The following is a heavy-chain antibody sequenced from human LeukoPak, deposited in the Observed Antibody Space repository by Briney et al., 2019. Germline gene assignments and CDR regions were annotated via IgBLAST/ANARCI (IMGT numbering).Heavy chain of an antibody. V-gene: IGHV4-34*01. CDR1: GGSFSGYY. CDR2: INHSGST. D-gene: IGHD6-19*01. Sequence: SETLSLTCAVYGGSFSGYYWSWIRQPPGKGLEWIGEINHSGSTNYNPSLKSRVTISVDTSKNQFSLKLSSVTAADTAVYYCARVRSSGWPYTYYFDYWGQGTLVTVSS. CDR3: ARVRSSGWPYTYYFDY. J-gene: IGHJ4*02.